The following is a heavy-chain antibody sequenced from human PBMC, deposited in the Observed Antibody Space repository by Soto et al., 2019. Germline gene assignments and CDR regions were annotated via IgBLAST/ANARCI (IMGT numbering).Heavy chain of an antibody. D-gene: IGHD3-10*01. CDR2: ISATSGTT. CDR3: AKVAMVRGVPNWFDS. Sequence: EVHLLESGGGLVQPGGSLRLSCAASGFTFSSHSMTWVRQAPGKGLEWVSHISATSGTTYYADSVKGRFTISRDNSKSTLSLQMSSLRAEDTAVYYCAKVAMVRGVPNWFDSWGQGTLVTVSS. J-gene: IGHJ5*01. CDR1: GFTFSSHS. V-gene: IGHV3-23*01.